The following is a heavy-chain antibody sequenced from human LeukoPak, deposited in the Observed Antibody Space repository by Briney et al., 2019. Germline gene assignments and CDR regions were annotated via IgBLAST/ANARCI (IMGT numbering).Heavy chain of an antibody. J-gene: IGHJ3*02. D-gene: IGHD3-9*01. V-gene: IGHV4-34*01. CDR2: INHSGST. Sequence: SETLSLTCAVYGGSFSGYYWSWLRQPPGKGLEWIGEINHSGSTNYNPSLKSRVTISVDTSKNQFSLKLSSVTAADTAVYYCARFSRYFDWLLSAFDIWGQGTMVTVSS. CDR1: GGSFSGYY. CDR3: ARFSRYFDWLLSAFDI.